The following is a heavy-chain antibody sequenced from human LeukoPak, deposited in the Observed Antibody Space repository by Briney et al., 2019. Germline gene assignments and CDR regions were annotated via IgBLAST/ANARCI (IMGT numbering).Heavy chain of an antibody. V-gene: IGHV4-59*01. CDR1: GGSISSYY. J-gene: IGHJ2*01. Sequence: PSETLSLTCTVSGGSISSYYWSWIRQPPGKGLEWIGYIYYSGSTNYNPSLKSRVTISVDTSKNQFSLKLSSVTAADTAMYYCARTHYYYDSSGHWYFDLWGRGTLVTVSS. CDR2: IYYSGST. D-gene: IGHD3-22*01. CDR3: ARTHYYYDSSGHWYFDL.